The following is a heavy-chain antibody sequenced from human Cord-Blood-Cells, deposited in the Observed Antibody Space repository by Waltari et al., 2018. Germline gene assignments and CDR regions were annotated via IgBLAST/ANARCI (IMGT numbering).Heavy chain of an antibody. CDR2: IWYDGSNK. CDR3: ARDRAILTGYDAFDI. V-gene: IGHV3-33*01. Sequence: QVQLVESGGGVVQPGRSLRLSCAASGFTFSSYGMHWVRKAPGKGLEWVAVIWYDGSNKYYADTVKGRFTISRDNSKNTLYLQMNSLRAEDTAVYYCARDRAILTGYDAFDIWGQGTMVTVSS. J-gene: IGHJ3*02. D-gene: IGHD3-9*01. CDR1: GFTFSSYG.